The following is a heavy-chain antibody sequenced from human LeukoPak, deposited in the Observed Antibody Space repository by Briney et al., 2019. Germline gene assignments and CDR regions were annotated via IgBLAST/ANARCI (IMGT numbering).Heavy chain of an antibody. Sequence: GGSLRLSCEASAFTFSSYWMHWVRRGPGKGLVWVSQINTAGSSTNYADSVRGRFTISRDNARNSLYLQMNSLRAEDTAVYYCASHMHTDVGMDVWGQGTTVTVSS. V-gene: IGHV3-74*01. CDR1: AFTFSSYW. J-gene: IGHJ6*02. D-gene: IGHD2-2*01. CDR3: ASHMHTDVGMDV. CDR2: INTAGSST.